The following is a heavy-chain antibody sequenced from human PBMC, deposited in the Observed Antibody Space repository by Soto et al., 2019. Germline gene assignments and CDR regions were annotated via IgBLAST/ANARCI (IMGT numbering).Heavy chain of an antibody. Sequence: LRLSCAASGFTFSIYAMNWVRQAPGKGLEWVAGVSAGGGGTSYADSVKGRFTISRDNSKDTLYLQMNSLRAEDTAVYYCAKSSSRAHYYAMDVWGQGTTVTVSS. CDR3: AKSSSRAHYYAMDV. V-gene: IGHV3-23*01. CDR1: GFTFSIYA. J-gene: IGHJ6*02. D-gene: IGHD2-2*01. CDR2: VSAGGGGT.